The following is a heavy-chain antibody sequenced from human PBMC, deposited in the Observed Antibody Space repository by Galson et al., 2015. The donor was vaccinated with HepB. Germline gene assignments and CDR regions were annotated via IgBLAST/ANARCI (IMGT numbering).Heavy chain of an antibody. CDR3: ARQRARGNDALDI. V-gene: IGHV5-51*01. J-gene: IGHJ3*02. CDR2: IYPGDSDT. Sequence: QSGAEVTKPGESLKISCRGSGYTFTNYWIGWLRQVPGEGLEWMGIIYPGDSDTRYSPSFQGQVTISADRSISAAYLQWSSLKASDTAMYYCARQRARGNDALDIWGQGTMVTVSS. CDR1: GYTFTNYW.